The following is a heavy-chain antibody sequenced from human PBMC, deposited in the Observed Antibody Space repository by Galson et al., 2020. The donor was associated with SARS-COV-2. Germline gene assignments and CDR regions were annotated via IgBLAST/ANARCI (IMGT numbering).Heavy chain of an antibody. CDR3: AKMEGIAVAATPN. CDR2: ISGSGAST. D-gene: IGHD6-19*01. Sequence: GGSLRLSCAASGFTFSSYAMSWVRQAPGKGLGWVSSISGSGASTYYADSVKGRFTISRDNSKNTLYLQMNSLRAEDTAIYYCAKMEGIAVAATPNWGQGTLVTVSS. V-gene: IGHV3-23*01. J-gene: IGHJ4*02. CDR1: GFTFSSYA.